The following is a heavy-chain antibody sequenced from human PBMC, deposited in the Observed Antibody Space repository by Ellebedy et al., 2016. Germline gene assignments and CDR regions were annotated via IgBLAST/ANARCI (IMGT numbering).Heavy chain of an antibody. D-gene: IGHD4-11*01. CDR3: AKSNDYSSPRGDF. J-gene: IGHJ4*02. V-gene: IGHV1-18*01. CDR2: ISAYNGNT. CDR1: GYTFTSYG. Sequence: ASVKVSXXASGYTFTSYGISWVRQAPGQGLEWMGWISAYNGNTNYAQKLQGRVTMTTDTSTSTAYMELRSLRSEDTAVYYCAKSNDYSSPRGDFWGQGTLVTVSS.